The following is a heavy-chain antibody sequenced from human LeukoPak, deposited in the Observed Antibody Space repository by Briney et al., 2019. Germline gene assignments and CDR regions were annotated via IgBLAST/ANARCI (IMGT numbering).Heavy chain of an antibody. J-gene: IGHJ2*01. CDR1: GFTFSTYG. CDR2: INHSGST. V-gene: IGHV4-34*01. CDR3: VREREGYFDL. Sequence: GSLRLSCAASGFTFSTYGMHWVRQAPGKGLEWIGEINHSGSTNYNPSLKSRVTISVDTSKNQFSLKLSAVTAADTAVYYCVREREGYFDLWGRGTLVTVSS.